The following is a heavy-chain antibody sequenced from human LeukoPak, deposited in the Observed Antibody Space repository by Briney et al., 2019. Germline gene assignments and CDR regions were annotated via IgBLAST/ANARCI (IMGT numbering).Heavy chain of an antibody. CDR1: SGSISTSNYY. V-gene: IGHV4-61*05. D-gene: IGHD3-10*01. CDR2: IFYSGST. CDR3: ARFPGTALRTVYFDY. J-gene: IGHJ4*02. Sequence: PSETLSLTCTVSSGSISTSNYYWGWVRQPPGKALEWIGNIFYSGSTNYNPSLKSRVTISVDTSKNQFSLKLSSVTAADTAVYYCARFPGTALRTVYFDYWGQGTLVTVSS.